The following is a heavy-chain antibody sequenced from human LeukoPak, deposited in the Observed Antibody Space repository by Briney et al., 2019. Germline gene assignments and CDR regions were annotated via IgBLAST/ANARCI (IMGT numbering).Heavy chain of an antibody. CDR1: GFTFDDYA. Sequence: PGRSLRLSCAASGFTFDDYAMHWVRQAPGKGLEWVSGISWNSGSIGYADSVKGRFTISRDNAKNSLYLQMNSLRAEDTALYYCAKGGSSRTFDWFDPWGQGTLVTVSS. CDR3: AKGGSSRTFDWFDP. CDR2: ISWNSGSI. V-gene: IGHV3-9*01. D-gene: IGHD6-13*01. J-gene: IGHJ5*02.